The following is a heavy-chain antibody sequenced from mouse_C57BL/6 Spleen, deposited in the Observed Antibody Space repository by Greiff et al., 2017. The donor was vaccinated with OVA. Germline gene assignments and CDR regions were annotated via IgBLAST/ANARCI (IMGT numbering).Heavy chain of an antibody. CDR2: IHPNSGST. J-gene: IGHJ1*03. Sequence: QVQLQQPGAELVKPGASVKLSCKASGYTFTSYWMHWVKQRPGQGLEWIGMIHPNSGSTNSNEKFKSKATLTVDKSSSPAYMQLSSLTSEDSAVYYCEREGYYGSSTGWYLDVWGTGTTVTVSS. CDR3: EREGYYGSSTGWYLDV. V-gene: IGHV1-64*01. CDR1: GYTFTSYW. D-gene: IGHD1-1*01.